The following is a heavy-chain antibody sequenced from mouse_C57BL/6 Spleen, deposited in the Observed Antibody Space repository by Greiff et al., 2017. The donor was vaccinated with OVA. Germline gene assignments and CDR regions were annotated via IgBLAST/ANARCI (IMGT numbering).Heavy chain of an antibody. D-gene: IGHD4-1*01. Sequence: VQLQQPGAELVMPGASVKLSCKASGYTFTSYWMHWVKQRPGQGLEWIGEIDPSDSYTNYNQKFKGKSTLTVDKSSSTAYMQLSSLTSEDSAVYYCARIGGTRGYYFDCWGQGTTLTVSS. CDR2: IDPSDSYT. V-gene: IGHV1-69*01. J-gene: IGHJ2*01. CDR1: GYTFTSYW. CDR3: ARIGGTRGYYFDC.